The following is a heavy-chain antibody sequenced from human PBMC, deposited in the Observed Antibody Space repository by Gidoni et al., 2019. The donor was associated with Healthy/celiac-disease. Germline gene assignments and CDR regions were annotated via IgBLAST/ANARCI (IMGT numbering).Heavy chain of an antibody. J-gene: IGHJ6*02. Sequence: QVQLVQSGAEVKKPGSSVKVSCKASGGTFSSYTISWVRQAPGQGLEWMGRIIPILGIANYAQKFQGRVTITADKSTSTAYMELSSLRSEDTAVYYCARDVDTAMVTSLGYYGMDVWGQGTTVTVSS. CDR3: ARDVDTAMVTSLGYYGMDV. D-gene: IGHD5-18*01. CDR2: IIPILGIA. V-gene: IGHV1-69*08. CDR1: GGTFSSYT.